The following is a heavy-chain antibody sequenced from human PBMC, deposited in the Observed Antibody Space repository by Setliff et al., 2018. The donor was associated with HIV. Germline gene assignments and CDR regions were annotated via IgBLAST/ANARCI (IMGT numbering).Heavy chain of an antibody. CDR2: IYTSGST. CDR1: GGSIRSGGYY. D-gene: IGHD2-21*01. V-gene: IGHV4-61*09. J-gene: IGHJ4*02. CDR3: ASGTYCGGDCYLFDY. Sequence: PSETLSLTCTVSGGSIRSGGYYWSWIRQPAGKGLEWIGHIYTSGSTNYNPSLKSRVTISADTSKNQFSLKLSSVTAADTAVYYCASGTYCGGDCYLFDYWGQGTLVTVSS.